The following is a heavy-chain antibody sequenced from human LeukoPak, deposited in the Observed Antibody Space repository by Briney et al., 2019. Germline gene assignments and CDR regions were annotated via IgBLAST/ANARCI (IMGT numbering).Heavy chain of an antibody. CDR3: ARQVEGYSSSWFL. D-gene: IGHD6-13*01. V-gene: IGHV5-51*01. CDR2: IYPRDSVT. CDR1: GYSLTTYW. J-gene: IGHJ4*02. Sequence: TGESLKISCKASGYSLTTYWIGWVRQMPGKGLEWMGIIYPRDSVTRYSPSFQGQVTISADKSISTAYLQLSSLKASDTAMYYCARQVEGYSSSWFLWGQGTLVTVSS.